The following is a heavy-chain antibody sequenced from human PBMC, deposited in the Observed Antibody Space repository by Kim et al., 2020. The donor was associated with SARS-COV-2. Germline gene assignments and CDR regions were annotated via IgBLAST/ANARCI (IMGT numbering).Heavy chain of an antibody. CDR1: GGTFSSYA. J-gene: IGHJ4*02. D-gene: IGHD6-19*01. Sequence: SVKVSCKASGGTFSSYAISWVRQAPGQGLEWMGGIIPIFGTANYAQKFQGRVTITADESTSTAYMELSSLRSEDTAVYYCAREKGPDKLSIAVAESKQFDYWGQGTLVTVSS. CDR3: AREKGPDKLSIAVAESKQFDY. CDR2: IIPIFGTA. V-gene: IGHV1-69*13.